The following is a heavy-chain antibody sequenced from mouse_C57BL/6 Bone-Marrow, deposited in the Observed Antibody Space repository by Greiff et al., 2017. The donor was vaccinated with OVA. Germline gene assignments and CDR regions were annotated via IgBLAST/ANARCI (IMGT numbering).Heavy chain of an antibody. V-gene: IGHV5-6*01. Sequence: EVQRVESGGDLVKPGGSLKLSCAASGFTFSSYGMSWVRQTPDKRLEWVATISSGGSYTYYPDSVKGRFTISRDNAKNTLYLQMSSLKSEDTAMYYCARRGGSSPYYFDYWGQGTTLTVSS. CDR2: ISSGGSYT. CDR1: GFTFSSYG. CDR3: ARRGGSSPYYFDY. J-gene: IGHJ2*01. D-gene: IGHD1-1*01.